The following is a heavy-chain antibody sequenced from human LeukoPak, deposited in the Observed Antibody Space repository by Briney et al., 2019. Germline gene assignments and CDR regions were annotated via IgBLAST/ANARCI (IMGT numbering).Heavy chain of an antibody. D-gene: IGHD2-2*01. J-gene: IGHJ6*02. CDR2: ICVGGGST. V-gene: IGHV3-23*01. CDR3: AKDSEYQLHKPYNYYGMDV. CDR1: VFTLSSYA. Sequence: GGSLRLSRAASVFTLSSYAICWVRQAPGRGVEWVSAICVGGGSTYYTDYVKGRFTSSRDNSKNTQYLQMNSLRAEDTDVYYCAKDSEYQLHKPYNYYGMDVWGQGTTVTVSS.